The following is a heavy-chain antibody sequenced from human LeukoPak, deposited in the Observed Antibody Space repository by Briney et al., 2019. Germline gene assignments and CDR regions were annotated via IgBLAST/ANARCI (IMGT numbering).Heavy chain of an antibody. Sequence: ASVKVSCKASGGTFSRYSISWVRQAPGQGLEWMGGITPTLGIPDYSQKFQGRVTITADESTSTAYMELSSLRSEDTAVYYCAHTGGGYCSSTSCEIWYWFNPWGQGTLVTVSS. CDR2: ITPTLGIP. V-gene: IGHV1-69*10. J-gene: IGHJ5*02. CDR3: AHTGGGYCSSTSCEIWYWFNP. CDR1: GGTFSRYS. D-gene: IGHD2-2*01.